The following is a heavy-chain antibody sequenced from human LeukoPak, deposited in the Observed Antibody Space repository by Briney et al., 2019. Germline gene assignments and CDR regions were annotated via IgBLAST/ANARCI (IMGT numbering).Heavy chain of an antibody. CDR3: ARVGGSWYMDH. CDR1: GGSISSSSYY. J-gene: IGHJ4*02. V-gene: IGHV4-61*01. D-gene: IGHD6-13*01. Sequence: SETLSLTCTVSGGSISSSSYYWSWIRQPPGKGLEWIGYIYYSGGTNYNPSLKSRVTTSVDTSKNQFSLKLSSVTAADTAVYYCARVGGSWYMDHWGQGTLVTVSS. CDR2: IYYSGGT.